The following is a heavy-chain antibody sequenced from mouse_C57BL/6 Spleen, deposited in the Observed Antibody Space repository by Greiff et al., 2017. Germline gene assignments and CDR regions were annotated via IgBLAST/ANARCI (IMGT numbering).Heavy chain of an antibody. CDR2: IDPSDSYT. Sequence: VQLQQPGAELVMPGASVKLSCKASGYTFTSYWMHWVKQRPGQGLEWIGEIDPSDSYTNDNQKFKGKSTLTVDKSSSTAYMQLSSLTSEDSAVYYCARRDSNLYYAMDYWGQGTSVTVSS. J-gene: IGHJ4*01. CDR3: ARRDSNLYYAMDY. CDR1: GYTFTSYW. D-gene: IGHD2-5*01. V-gene: IGHV1-69*01.